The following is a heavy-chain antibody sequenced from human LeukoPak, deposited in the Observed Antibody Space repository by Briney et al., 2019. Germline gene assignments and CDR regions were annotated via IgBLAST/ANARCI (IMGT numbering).Heavy chain of an antibody. D-gene: IGHD3-22*01. CDR1: GGSFSGYY. CDR2: INHSGST. J-gene: IGHJ4*02. CDR3: ARVQWLLLRRPFDY. V-gene: IGHV4-34*01. Sequence: SETLSLTCAVYGGSFSGYYWSWIRQPPGKGLEWIGEINHSGSTNYNPSLKSRVTISVDTSKNQFSLKLSSVTAADTAVYYCARVQWLLLRRPFDYWGQGTLVTVSS.